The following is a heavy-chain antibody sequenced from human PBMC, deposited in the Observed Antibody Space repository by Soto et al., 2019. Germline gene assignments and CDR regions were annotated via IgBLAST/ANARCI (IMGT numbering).Heavy chain of an antibody. CDR3: ARDRVDTASDC. V-gene: IGHV3-21*01. CDR2: ISSSSSYI. J-gene: IGHJ4*02. Sequence: EVQLVESGGGLVKPGGSLRLSCAASGFTFSSYSMNWVRQAPGKGLEWVSSISSSSSYIYYADSVKGRFNISRDNAKNSLYLQMNSLRAEDTAVSYCARDRVDTASDCWGQGTLVTVYS. D-gene: IGHD5-18*01. CDR1: GFTFSSYS.